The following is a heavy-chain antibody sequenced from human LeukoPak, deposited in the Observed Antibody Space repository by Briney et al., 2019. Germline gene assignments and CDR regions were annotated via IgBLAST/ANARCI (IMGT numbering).Heavy chain of an antibody. J-gene: IGHJ3*01. V-gene: IGHV3-30*18. CDR2: ISNDARKK. CDR3: AKELRRAKGALDF. CDR1: GFTFRAYA. Sequence: GGSLRLSCVASGFTFRAYAIDWVRQAPGKGLEWVVRISNDARKKTYADSVRGRFNISRDNDKNTVLLQMNSLRAEDTAMYYCAKELRRAKGALDFWGQGTMVTVSS.